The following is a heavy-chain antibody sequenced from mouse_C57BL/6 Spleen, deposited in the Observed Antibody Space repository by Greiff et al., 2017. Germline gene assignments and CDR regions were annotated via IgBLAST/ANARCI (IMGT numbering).Heavy chain of an antibody. D-gene: IGHD1-1*02. CDR3: ARVLLSLYAMDY. J-gene: IGHJ4*01. CDR2: ISDGGSYT. Sequence: EVKVVESGGGLVKPGGSLKLSCAASGFTFSSYAMSWVRQTPEKRLEWVATISDGGSYTYYPDNVKGRFTISRDNAKNNLYLQMSHLKSEDTAMYYCARVLLSLYAMDYWGQGTSVTVSS. V-gene: IGHV5-4*03. CDR1: GFTFSSYA.